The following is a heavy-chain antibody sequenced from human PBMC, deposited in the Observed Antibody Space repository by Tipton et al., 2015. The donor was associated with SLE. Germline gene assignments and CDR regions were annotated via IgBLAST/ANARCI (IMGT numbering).Heavy chain of an antibody. CDR3: ARFMISVGFDY. CDR1: GGSMSSYY. J-gene: IGHJ4*02. V-gene: IGHV4-59*06. CDR2: ISYSGST. Sequence: GLVKPSETLSLICTVSGGSMSSYYWNWIRQPAGKGLEWIGYISYSGSTYYNPSLKSRITISVDTSQNQFSLKLSSVTAADTAVYYCARFMISVGFDYWGQGTLVTVSS. D-gene: IGHD3-16*01.